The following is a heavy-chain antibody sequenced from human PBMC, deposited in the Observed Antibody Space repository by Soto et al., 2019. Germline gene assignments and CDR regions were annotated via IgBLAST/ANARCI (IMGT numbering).Heavy chain of an antibody. CDR2: INHRGSL. D-gene: IGHD1-1*01. Sequence: SDTLSLTCTVPCGSMTSGDQYWTWIRHRPGEGLEWFGYINHRGSLYYNPSLKSRVSMSVDTSKNQFSLNLSSVTAADTAVYYCARELPQRQGRNMDVWGQGTTVTVSS. CDR1: CGSMTSGDQY. CDR3: ARELPQRQGRNMDV. J-gene: IGHJ6*02. V-gene: IGHV4-31*03.